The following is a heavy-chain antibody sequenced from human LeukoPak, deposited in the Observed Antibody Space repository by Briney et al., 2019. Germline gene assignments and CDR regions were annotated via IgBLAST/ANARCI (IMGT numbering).Heavy chain of an antibody. D-gene: IGHD3-3*01. CDR1: GFTFDDYA. CDR2: IKQDGSEK. CDR3: ARHNYDFWSVYMDV. V-gene: IGHV3-7*01. Sequence: GGSLRLSCAASGFTFDDYAMHWVRQAPGKGLEWLANIKQDGSEKYYVDSVKGRFTISRDNAKNSLYLQMNSLRAEDTAVYYCARHNYDFWSVYMDVWGKGTTVTVSS. J-gene: IGHJ6*03.